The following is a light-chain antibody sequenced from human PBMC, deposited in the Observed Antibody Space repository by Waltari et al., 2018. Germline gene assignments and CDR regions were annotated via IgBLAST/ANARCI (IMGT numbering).Light chain of an antibody. CDR2: AAS. CDR3: QQTYSIPLT. CDR1: QSISSY. Sequence: DIQMTQSPSSLSASVGARVTITCRASQSISSYLNWYQQKPGKAPNVLIYAASSLQSGVPSRFSGSGSGTDFTLTISSLQPEDFATYYCQQTYSIPLTFGGGTEVEIK. J-gene: IGKJ4*01. V-gene: IGKV1-39*01.